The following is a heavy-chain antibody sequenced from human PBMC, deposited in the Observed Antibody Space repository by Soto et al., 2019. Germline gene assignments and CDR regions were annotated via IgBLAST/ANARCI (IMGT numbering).Heavy chain of an antibody. CDR1: GGSISSGGYY. Sequence: SETLSLTCTVSGGSISSGGYYWSWIRQHPGKGLEWIGYIYYSGSTYYNPSLKSRVTISVDTSKNQFSLKLSSVTAADTAVYYCARRPRWYSNYARAGYGMDVWGQGTTVTVSS. CDR3: ARRPRWYSNYARAGYGMDV. J-gene: IGHJ6*02. CDR2: IYYSGST. V-gene: IGHV4-31*03. D-gene: IGHD4-4*01.